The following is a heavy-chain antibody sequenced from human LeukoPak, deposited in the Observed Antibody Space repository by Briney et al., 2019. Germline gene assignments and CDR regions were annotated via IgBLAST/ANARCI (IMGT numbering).Heavy chain of an antibody. Sequence: SETLSLTCTVSGGSISRYYWSWIRQPAGTGLEWIGRTYTSGSTNYNPSLKSRVSMSVDTSKNQFSLKLSSVTAEDTAIYYCARDSDSYGPDFDYWGQGTLVTVSS. V-gene: IGHV4-4*07. CDR2: TYTSGST. J-gene: IGHJ4*02. CDR3: ARDSDSYGPDFDY. CDR1: GGSISRYY. D-gene: IGHD5-18*01.